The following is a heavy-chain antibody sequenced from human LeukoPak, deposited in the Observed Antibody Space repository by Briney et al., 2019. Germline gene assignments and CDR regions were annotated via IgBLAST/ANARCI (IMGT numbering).Heavy chain of an antibody. Sequence: GTSVKVSCKASGFTFTSSAMQWVRQARGQRLEWIGWIVVGSGNTNYAQKFQERVIITRDMSTSTAYMELSSLRSEDTAVFYCAASGYSYGYGMDYWGQGTLVTVSS. D-gene: IGHD5-18*01. CDR2: IVVGSGNT. J-gene: IGHJ4*02. V-gene: IGHV1-58*02. CDR1: GFTFTSSA. CDR3: AASGYSYGYGMDY.